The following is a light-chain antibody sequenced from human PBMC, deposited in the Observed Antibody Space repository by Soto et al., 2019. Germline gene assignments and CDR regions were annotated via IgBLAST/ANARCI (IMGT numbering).Light chain of an antibody. CDR3: QSYDSSLSGFYV. CDR1: SSKNGAGYD. V-gene: IGLV1-40*01. Sequence: QSVLTPPPSVSGAPGQRGTISCTGSSSKNGAGYDVHWYQQLPGTAPKLLIYGNSNRPSGVPDRFSGSKSGTSASLAITGLQAEDEADYYCQSYDSSLSGFYVFGTGTKVTVL. CDR2: GNS. J-gene: IGLJ1*01.